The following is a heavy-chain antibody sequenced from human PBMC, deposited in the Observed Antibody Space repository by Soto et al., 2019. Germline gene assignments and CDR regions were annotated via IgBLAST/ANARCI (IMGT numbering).Heavy chain of an antibody. J-gene: IGHJ6*02. V-gene: IGHV3-33*01. CDR1: GFIFSNFG. CDR3: ARDGLLYDFWSGPPYYYYGMDV. CDR2: IWYDGSNE. D-gene: IGHD3-3*01. Sequence: PGGSLRLSCAASGFIFSNFGMHWVRQAPGKGLEWVAVIWYDGSNEYYADSVKGRFTISKDNSKNTLYLQMNSLRAEGTAVYYCARDGLLYDFWSGPPYYYYGMDVWGQGTTVTVSS.